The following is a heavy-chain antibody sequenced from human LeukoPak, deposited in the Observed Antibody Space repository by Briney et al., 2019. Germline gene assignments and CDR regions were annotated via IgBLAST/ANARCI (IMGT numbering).Heavy chain of an antibody. Sequence: SETLSLTCTVSGGSISGYYWSWIRQAPAKGLEWIGYNYYSGSPDYNPSLKSRVTISVDTSKNQVSLNLSFVTAADTAMYYCVRGSGGDGSGSLWGQGTLVTVSS. V-gene: IGHV4-59*01. D-gene: IGHD3-10*01. CDR3: VRGSGGDGSGSL. J-gene: IGHJ4*02. CDR1: GGSISGYY. CDR2: NYYSGSP.